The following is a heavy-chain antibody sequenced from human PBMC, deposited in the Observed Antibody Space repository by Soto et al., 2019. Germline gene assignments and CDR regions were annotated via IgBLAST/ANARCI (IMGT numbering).Heavy chain of an antibody. CDR1: GFTFSSYA. CDR3: ANSPASSGYYHDY. CDR2: ISGSGGST. J-gene: IGHJ4*02. D-gene: IGHD3-22*01. Sequence: GGSLRLSCAASGFTFSSYAMSWVRQAPGKGLEWVSAISGSGGSTYYADSVKGRFTISRDNSKNTLYLQMNSLRAEDTAVYYCANSPASSGYYHDYWGQGTLVTVSS. V-gene: IGHV3-23*01.